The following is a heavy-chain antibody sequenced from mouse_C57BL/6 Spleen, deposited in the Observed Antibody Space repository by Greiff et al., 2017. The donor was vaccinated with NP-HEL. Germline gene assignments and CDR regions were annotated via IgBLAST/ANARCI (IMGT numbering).Heavy chain of an antibody. J-gene: IGHJ2*01. CDR2: IYPRSGNT. Sequence: VQLQQSGAELARPGASVKLSCKASGYTFTSYGISWVKQRTGQGLEWIGEIYPRSGNTYYNEKFKGKATLTADKSSSTAYMELRSLTSEDSAVYFCARKDSSGYLDYWGQGTTLTVSS. CDR3: ARKDSSGYLDY. CDR1: GYTFTSYG. V-gene: IGHV1-81*01. D-gene: IGHD3-2*02.